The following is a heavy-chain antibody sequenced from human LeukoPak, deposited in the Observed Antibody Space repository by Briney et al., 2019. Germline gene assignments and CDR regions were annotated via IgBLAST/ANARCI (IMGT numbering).Heavy chain of an antibody. V-gene: IGHV4-38-2*02. D-gene: IGHD3-22*01. Sequence: SETLSLTCAVSGYSISSSYYWGWIRQPPGKGLEWIGSIYHSGSTYYNPSLKSRVTISVDTSKNQFSLKLSSVTAADTAVYYCARDRRYYYDSSGSSPFDYWGQGTLVTVSS. CDR3: ARDRRYYYDSSGSSPFDY. CDR2: IYHSGST. J-gene: IGHJ4*02. CDR1: GYSISSSYY.